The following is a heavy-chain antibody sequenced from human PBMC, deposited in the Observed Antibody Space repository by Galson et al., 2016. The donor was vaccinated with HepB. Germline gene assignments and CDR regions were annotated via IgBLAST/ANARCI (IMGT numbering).Heavy chain of an antibody. CDR2: ISGSGLKT. CDR3: AKFQMAVTGNVGYFDY. D-gene: IGHD6-19*01. Sequence: RLSCAASGFTFDTHAMNWVRQAPGKGLEWVSAISGSGLKTDYADSVKGRFTIFRDNSKNTVSLQMSNLRVGGTAVYYCAKFQMAVTGNVGYFDYWGQGALVTVSS. V-gene: IGHV3-23*01. CDR1: GFTFDTHA. J-gene: IGHJ4*02.